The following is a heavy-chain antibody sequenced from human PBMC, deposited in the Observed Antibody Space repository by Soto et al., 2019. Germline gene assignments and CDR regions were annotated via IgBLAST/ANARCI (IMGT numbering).Heavy chain of an antibody. Sequence: QLQLQESGPGLVKAAETLSLKCAVSGGSVSSGNYFWGWIRQPPGKGLEWIGNIYYNGDTYYSPSLHSPVTMSVHTAQNQVRLRLTSVTDADTAVYYCTSRLIDNWSHGHAFDFWGQGTLVTVSS. CDR2: IYYNGDT. V-gene: IGHV4-39*01. D-gene: IGHD1-20*01. J-gene: IGHJ3*01. CDR1: GGSVSSGNYF. CDR3: TSRLIDNWSHGHAFDF.